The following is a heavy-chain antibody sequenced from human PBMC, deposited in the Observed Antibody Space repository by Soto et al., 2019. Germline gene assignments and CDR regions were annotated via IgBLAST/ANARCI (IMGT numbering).Heavy chain of an antibody. D-gene: IGHD3-3*01. Sequence: GGSLRLSCAASGFTFSSYGMHWVRQAPGKGLEWVAVIWYDGSNKYYADSVKGRFTISRDNSKNTLYLQMNSLRAEDTAVYYCARDLEDFWSGYGGSNNWFDPWGQGTLVTVSS. CDR2: IWYDGSNK. CDR3: ARDLEDFWSGYGGSNNWFDP. J-gene: IGHJ5*02. CDR1: GFTFSSYG. V-gene: IGHV3-33*01.